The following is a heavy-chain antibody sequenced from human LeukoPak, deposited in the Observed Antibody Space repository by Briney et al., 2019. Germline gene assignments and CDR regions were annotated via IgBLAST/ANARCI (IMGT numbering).Heavy chain of an antibody. D-gene: IGHD1-1*01. J-gene: IGHJ3*02. CDR2: ISSSGSTI. CDR1: GFTFSDYY. V-gene: IGHV3-11*01. Sequence: WGVLRLSCAASGFTFSDYYMSWIRQAPGKGLEWVSYISSSGSTIYYADSVKGRFTISRDNAKNSLYLQMNSLRAEDTAVYYCARGTRDSDAFDIWGQGTMVTVSS. CDR3: ARGTRDSDAFDI.